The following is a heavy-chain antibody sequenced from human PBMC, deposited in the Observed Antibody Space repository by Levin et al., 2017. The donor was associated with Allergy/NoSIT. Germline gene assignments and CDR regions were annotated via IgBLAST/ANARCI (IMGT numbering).Heavy chain of an antibody. D-gene: IGHD1-7*01. V-gene: IGHV3-13*01. J-gene: IGHJ4*02. Sequence: GGSLRLSCAASGFTFSSHDMHWVRQGAGKGLEWVSAIGTLADTFYPDSVKGRFTLSRVNAKNTLYLQMNNLGLGDTAVYDWARSSTRGWDRTSFDLWGQGILVTASS. CDR1: GFTFSSHD. CDR2: IGTLADT. CDR3: ARSSTRGWDRTSFDL.